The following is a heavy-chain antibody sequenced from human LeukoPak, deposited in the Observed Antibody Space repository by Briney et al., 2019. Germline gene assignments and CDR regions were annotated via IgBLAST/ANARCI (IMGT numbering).Heavy chain of an antibody. CDR2: INPSGGST. J-gene: IGHJ5*02. CDR1: GYTFTSYY. CDR3: ARDYESITMVRGVMGNNWFDP. D-gene: IGHD3-10*01. Sequence: AASVKVSCKASGYTFTSYYMHWVRQAPGQGLEWMGIINPSGGSTSYAQKFQGRVTMTRDTSTSTVYMELSSLRSEDTAVYYCARDYESITMVRGVMGNNWFDPWGQGTLVTVSS. V-gene: IGHV1-46*01.